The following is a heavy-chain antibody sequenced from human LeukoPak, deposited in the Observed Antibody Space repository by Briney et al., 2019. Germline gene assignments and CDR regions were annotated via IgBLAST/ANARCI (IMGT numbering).Heavy chain of an antibody. J-gene: IGHJ4*02. D-gene: IGHD3-22*01. CDR2: IKSKTDGGTT. CDR3: SYFYDSSGYPQFDY. CDR1: GFTFSKAW. V-gene: IGHV3-15*01. Sequence: GGSLTLSCAASGFTFSKAWMSWVRQAPGKGLEWVGRIKSKTDGGTTDYAAPVKGRFTISREDSQNTLYLQMNSLKTDDTAVYYCSYFYDSSGYPQFDYWGQGTLVTVSS.